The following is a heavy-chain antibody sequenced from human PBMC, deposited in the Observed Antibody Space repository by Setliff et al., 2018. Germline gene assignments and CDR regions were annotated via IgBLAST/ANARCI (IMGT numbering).Heavy chain of an antibody. J-gene: IGHJ4*02. Sequence: PSETLSLTCTVSGGSISSSSYYWGWIRQPPGKGLEWIVSIYYSGSTYYNPSLKSRVTISVDTSKNQFSLKLSSVTAADTAVYYCARGYSGYDYLKPFDYWGQGTLVTVSS. V-gene: IGHV4-39*01. CDR2: IYYSGST. D-gene: IGHD5-12*01. CDR1: GGSISSSSYY. CDR3: ARGYSGYDYLKPFDY.